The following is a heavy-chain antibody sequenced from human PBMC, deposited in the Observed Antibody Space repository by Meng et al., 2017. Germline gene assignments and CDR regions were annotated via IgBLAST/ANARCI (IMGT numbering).Heavy chain of an antibody. J-gene: IGHJ6*02. CDR1: GFTFSNAW. Sequence: GESLKISCAASGFTFSNAWMSWVRQAPGKGLEWVGRIKSKTDGGTTDYAAPVKGRFTISRDNSKNTLYLQMNSLRAEDTAVYYCAKDRPLGSYYPYYYYYGMDVWGQGTTVTVSS. D-gene: IGHD1-26*01. CDR2: IKSKTDGGTT. V-gene: IGHV3-15*01. CDR3: AKDRPLGSYYPYYYYYGMDV.